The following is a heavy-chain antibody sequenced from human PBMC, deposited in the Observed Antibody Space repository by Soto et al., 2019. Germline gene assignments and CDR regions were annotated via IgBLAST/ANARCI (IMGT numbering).Heavy chain of an antibody. CDR1: GGTLSSYA. CDR2: IIPIFGTA. CDR3: ARLWFGDHVAAFDS. V-gene: IGHV1-69*06. J-gene: IGHJ3*02. Sequence: SVKVSCKASGGTLSSYAISWVRQAPGQGLEWMGGIIPIFGTANYAQKFQGRVTITADKSTSTAYMELSSLRSEDTAVYYCARLWFGDHVAAFDSWGQGTMVTVSS. D-gene: IGHD3-10*01.